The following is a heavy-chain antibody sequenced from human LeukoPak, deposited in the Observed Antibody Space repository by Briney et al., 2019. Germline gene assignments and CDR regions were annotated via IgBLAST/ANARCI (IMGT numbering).Heavy chain of an antibody. Sequence: SETLSLTCTVSGGSISSYFWTWIRQPPGKGLEWIGYIYYSGSTNHNPPLKSRVTISVDTSKNQFSLKLSSVTAADTAVYYCASGTPTVTSLGYWGQGTLVTVSS. CDR1: GGSISSYF. J-gene: IGHJ4*02. D-gene: IGHD4-17*01. V-gene: IGHV4-59*01. CDR3: ASGTPTVTSLGY. CDR2: IYYSGST.